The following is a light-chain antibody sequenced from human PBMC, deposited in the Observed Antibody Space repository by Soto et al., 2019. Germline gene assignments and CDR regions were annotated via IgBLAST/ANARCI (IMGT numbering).Light chain of an antibody. V-gene: IGLV3-1*01. CDR3: QAWDSSTANYV. CDR1: KLGDKY. Sequence: SYELTQPPSVSVSPGQTASITCSGDKLGDKYACWYQQKPGQSPVLVIYQDSKRPSGIPERFSGSNSGNTATLNISGTQAMDEADYYCQAWDSSTANYVFGTGTKLTVL. J-gene: IGLJ1*01. CDR2: QDS.